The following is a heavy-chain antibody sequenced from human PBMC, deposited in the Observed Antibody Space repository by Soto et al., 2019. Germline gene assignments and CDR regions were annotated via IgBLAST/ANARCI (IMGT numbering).Heavy chain of an antibody. Sequence: QVQLVQSGAEVKKPGSSVKVSCKASGGTFSSYTISWVRQAPGQGLEWMGRIIPILGIANYAQKFQGRVTITADKSTSTAYMELSRLRSEEKAVYYWARWGRGWLGEKVDKEVWGKGTTGNVS. CDR2: IIPILGIA. CDR1: GGTFSSYT. D-gene: IGHD6-19*01. J-gene: IGHJ6*03. CDR3: ARWGRGWLGEKVDKEV. V-gene: IGHV1-69*02.